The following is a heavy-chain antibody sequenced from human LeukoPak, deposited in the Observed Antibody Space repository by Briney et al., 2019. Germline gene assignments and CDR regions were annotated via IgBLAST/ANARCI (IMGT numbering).Heavy chain of an antibody. Sequence: GGSLRLSCTASGFTFSNYAMSWVRQAPGKGLEWVSTLRTGATRTYYADSVKGRFTISRDNSKNTLYLQMSSLRDEDTAVYYCAKTVDDAFEIWGQGTMVTVSS. CDR3: AKTVDDAFEI. V-gene: IGHV3-23*01. D-gene: IGHD4-11*01. CDR2: LRTGATRT. CDR1: GFTFSNYA. J-gene: IGHJ3*02.